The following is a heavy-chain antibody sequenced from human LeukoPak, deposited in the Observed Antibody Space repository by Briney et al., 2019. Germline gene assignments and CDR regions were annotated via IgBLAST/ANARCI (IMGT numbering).Heavy chain of an antibody. CDR3: ARDLVGAIAHGFDY. CDR2: IWYDGSDK. V-gene: IGHV3-33*08. J-gene: IGHJ4*02. D-gene: IGHD1-26*01. CDR1: GFTVSSNY. Sequence: GGSLRLSCAASGFTVSSNYMSWVRQAPGKGLEWVAVIWYDGSDKYYADSVKGRFTISRDISKNTLYLQMNSLRAEDTAVYYCARDLVGAIAHGFDYWGQGTLVTVSS.